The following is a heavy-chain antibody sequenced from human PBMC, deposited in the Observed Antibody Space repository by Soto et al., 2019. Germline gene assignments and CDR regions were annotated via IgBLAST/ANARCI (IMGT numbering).Heavy chain of an antibody. Sequence: PWGSLRLSCAASGFTFSSYAMHWVRQAPGKGLEWVAVISYDGSNKYYADSVKGRFTISRDNSKNTLYLQMNSLRAEDTAVYYCARGSGYSSGWPHLFYWGQGTLVTVSS. V-gene: IGHV3-30-3*01. CDR1: GFTFSSYA. CDR3: ARGSGYSSGWPHLFY. D-gene: IGHD6-19*01. J-gene: IGHJ4*02. CDR2: ISYDGSNK.